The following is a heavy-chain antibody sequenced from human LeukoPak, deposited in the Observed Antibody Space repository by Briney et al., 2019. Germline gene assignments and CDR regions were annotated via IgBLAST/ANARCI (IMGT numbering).Heavy chain of an antibody. J-gene: IGHJ5*02. CDR3: ARDRGSGSYFRAGNWFDP. CDR1: GGSFSGYY. CDR2: IYTSGST. V-gene: IGHV4-4*07. Sequence: SETLSLTCAVYGGSFSGYYWSWIRQPAGKGLEWIGRIYTSGSTNYNPSLKSRVTMSVDTSKNQFSLKLSSVTAADTAVYYCARDRGSGSYFRAGNWFDPRGQGTLVTVSS. D-gene: IGHD3-10*01.